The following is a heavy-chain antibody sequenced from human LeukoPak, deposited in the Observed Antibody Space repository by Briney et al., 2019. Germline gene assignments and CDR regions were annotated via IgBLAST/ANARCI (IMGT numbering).Heavy chain of an antibody. CDR3: AKGTGASAWLADY. V-gene: IGHV3-48*01. J-gene: IGHJ4*02. CDR2: NSGSGSSI. D-gene: IGHD6-19*01. Sequence: GGSLRLSCAASGFIFNAHSINWVRQAPGKGLEWVSYNSGSGSSIDYADSVGGRFTIYRDSAKNSVYLQMNNLRAEDTAVYYCAKGTGASAWLADYWGQGTLVTVSS. CDR1: GFIFNAHS.